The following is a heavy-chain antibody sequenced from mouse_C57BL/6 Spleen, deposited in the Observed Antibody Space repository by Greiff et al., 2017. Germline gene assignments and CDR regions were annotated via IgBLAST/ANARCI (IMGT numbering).Heavy chain of an antibody. V-gene: IGHV1-53*01. J-gene: IGHJ3*01. D-gene: IGHD2-2*01. CDR1: GYTFTSSW. Sequence: QVQLQQPGTELVKPGASVKLSCKASGYTFTSSWMPWVKQRPGQGLEWIGNINPRNGGTNYNEKFKSKATLTVDKSSSTAYMQLSSLTSEDSAVYYCERWRDAYARVAYWGQGTLLTVSA. CDR3: ERWRDAYARVAY. CDR2: INPRNGGT.